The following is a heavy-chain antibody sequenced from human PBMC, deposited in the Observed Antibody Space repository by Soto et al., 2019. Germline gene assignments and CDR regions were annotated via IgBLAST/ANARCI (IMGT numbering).Heavy chain of an antibody. CDR2: INSDGSST. CDR1: GFTFSSYW. CDR3: ARCDYWSQYYYYYMDV. D-gene: IGHD4-17*01. V-gene: IGHV3-74*01. J-gene: IGHJ6*03. Sequence: GGSLSLSCAASGFTFSSYWMHWVRQAPGKGLVWVSRINSDGSSTSYADSVKGRFTISRDNAKNTLYLQMNSLRAEDTAVYYCARCDYWSQYYYYYMDVWGKGTTVTVSS.